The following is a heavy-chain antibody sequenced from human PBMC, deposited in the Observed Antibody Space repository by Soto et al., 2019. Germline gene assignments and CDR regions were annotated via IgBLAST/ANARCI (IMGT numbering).Heavy chain of an antibody. J-gene: IGHJ4*02. CDR2: IVVGSGNT. D-gene: IGHD3-22*01. V-gene: IGHV1-58*01. CDR3: AAMTYYYDSSGYSFDY. Sequence: SVKVSCKASGFTFTSSAVQWVLQARGQRLEWIGWIVVGSGNTNYAQKFQERVTITRDMSTSTAYMELSSLRSEDTAVYYCAAMTYYYDSSGYSFDYWGQGTLVTVSS. CDR1: GFTFTSSA.